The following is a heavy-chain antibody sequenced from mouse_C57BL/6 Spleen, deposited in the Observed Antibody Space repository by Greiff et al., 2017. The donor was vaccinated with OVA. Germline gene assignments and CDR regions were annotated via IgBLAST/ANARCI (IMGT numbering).Heavy chain of an antibody. CDR2: INPSNGGT. J-gene: IGHJ3*01. D-gene: IGHD3-2*02. Sequence: QVHVKQPGTELVKPGASVKLSCKASGYTFTSYWMHWVKQRPGQGLEWIGNINPSNGGTNYNEKFKSKATLTVDKSSSTAYMQRSSLTSEDSAVYYCFSFDASGYGAYWGQGTLVTVSA. CDR3: FSFDASGYGAY. CDR1: GYTFTSYW. V-gene: IGHV1-53*01.